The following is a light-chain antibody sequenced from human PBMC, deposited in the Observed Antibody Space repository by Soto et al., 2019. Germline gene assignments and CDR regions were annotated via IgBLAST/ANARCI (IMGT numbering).Light chain of an antibody. Sequence: DIQMTQSPSTLSASVGDRVTITCRARQDISKWVAWYQHKPGKAPKLMIDEASNLDSGVPSRFSGSGSGAEFTLSIVSLKPDDCATYSCQQYNTYFRMFGHGTKVEI. CDR3: QQYNTYFRM. J-gene: IGKJ1*01. V-gene: IGKV1-5*03. CDR2: EAS. CDR1: QDISKW.